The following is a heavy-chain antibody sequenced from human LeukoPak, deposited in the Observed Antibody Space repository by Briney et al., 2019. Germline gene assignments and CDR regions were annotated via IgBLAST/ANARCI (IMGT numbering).Heavy chain of an antibody. CDR3: ARQWVSSGYQVFDY. Sequence: GASVKVSCKASGYTFTGYYMHWLRQAPGQGLEWMGWINPNSGGTNYAQKFQGRVTMTRGTSISTAYMELSRLRSDDTAVYYCARQWVSSGYQVFDYWGQGTLVTVSS. J-gene: IGHJ4*02. CDR1: GYTFTGYY. D-gene: IGHD3-22*01. CDR2: INPNSGGT. V-gene: IGHV1-2*02.